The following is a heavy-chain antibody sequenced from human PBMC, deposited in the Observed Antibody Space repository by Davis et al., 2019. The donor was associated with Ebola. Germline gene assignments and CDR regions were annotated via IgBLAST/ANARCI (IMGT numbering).Heavy chain of an antibody. CDR3: AKDGPKESVTATRRQNCFDP. V-gene: IGHV3-23*01. J-gene: IGHJ5*02. Sequence: GESLKISCEASGFTFRSYTMRWVRQAPGKGLEWVSGISGSGNNAYYAGSVKGRFIISRDNSKNTLYLQMNSLRVEDTAIYYRAKDGPKESVTATRRQNCFDPWGQGTLVTISS. CDR1: GFTFRSYT. CDR2: ISGSGNNA. D-gene: IGHD2-21*02.